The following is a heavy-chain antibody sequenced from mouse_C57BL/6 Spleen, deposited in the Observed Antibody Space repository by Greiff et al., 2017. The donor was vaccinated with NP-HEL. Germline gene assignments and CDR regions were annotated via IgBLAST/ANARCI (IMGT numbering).Heavy chain of an antibody. J-gene: IGHJ4*01. CDR1: GFNIKDYY. CDR2: IDPEDGET. Sequence: VQLQQSGAELVKPGASVKLSCTASGFNIKDYYMHWVKQRTEQGLEWIGRIDPEDGETKYAPKFKGKATITADTSSNTAYLQLSSLTSEDTAVYYCAISFITTHYYAMDYWGQGTSVTVSS. D-gene: IGHD1-1*01. CDR3: AISFITTHYYAMDY. V-gene: IGHV14-2*01.